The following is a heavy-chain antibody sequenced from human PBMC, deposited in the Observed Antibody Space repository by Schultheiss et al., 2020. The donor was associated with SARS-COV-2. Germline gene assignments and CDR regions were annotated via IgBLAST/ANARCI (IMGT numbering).Heavy chain of an antibody. CDR2: IYYSGST. Sequence: SQTLSLTCTVSGGSVSSGSYYWSWIRQPPGKGLEWIGYIYYSGSTNYNPSLKSRVTISVDTSKNQFSLKLSSVTAADTAVYYCARDPEAGYSYGYLEGHYYYYGMDVWGQGTTVTVSS. D-gene: IGHD5-18*01. V-gene: IGHV4-61*01. CDR3: ARDPEAGYSYGYLEGHYYYYGMDV. J-gene: IGHJ6*02. CDR1: GGSVSSGSYY.